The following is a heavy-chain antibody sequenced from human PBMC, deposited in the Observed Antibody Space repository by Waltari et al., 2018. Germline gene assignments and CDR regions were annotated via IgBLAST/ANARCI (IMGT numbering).Heavy chain of an antibody. D-gene: IGHD5-12*01. J-gene: IGHJ4*02. Sequence: QLQLQESGPGLVKPSETLSLICTVSGDSISSRNYYWGWIRQTPGKGLEWIGSIYYTGTTYYNPSLKSRRTISVHGPRNLFALNLRSVTAADTAIYFCASHFGGHGDFDYWGQGTLVTVSS. V-gene: IGHV4-39*01. CDR2: IYYTGTT. CDR1: GDSISSRNYY. CDR3: ASHFGGHGDFDY.